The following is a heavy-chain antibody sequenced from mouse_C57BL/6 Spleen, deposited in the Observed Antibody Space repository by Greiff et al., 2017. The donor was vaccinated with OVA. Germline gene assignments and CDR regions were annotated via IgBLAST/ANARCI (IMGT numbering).Heavy chain of an antibody. J-gene: IGHJ3*01. CDR2: IYPGDGDT. CDR1: GYAFSSSW. V-gene: IGHV1-82*01. Sequence: VKLQESGPELVKPGASVKISCKASGYAFSSSWMNWVKQRPGKGLEWIGRIYPGDGDTNYNGKFKGKATLTADKSSSTAYMQLSSLTSEDSAVYFCARGELAWGQGTLVTVSA. CDR3: ARGELA.